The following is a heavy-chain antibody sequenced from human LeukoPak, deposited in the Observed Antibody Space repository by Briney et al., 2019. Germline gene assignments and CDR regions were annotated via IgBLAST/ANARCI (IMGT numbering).Heavy chain of an antibody. Sequence: GRSLRLSCAASGFTFSNYGMHWVRQAPGKGLEWVAVISFDGSNKYYADSVKGRFTISRDSSKNTLYLQMNSLRAADTAVYYCASRAARPELFWFDPWGQGTLVTVSS. CDR1: GFTFSNYG. CDR3: ASRAARPELFWFDP. CDR2: ISFDGSNK. J-gene: IGHJ5*02. D-gene: IGHD6-6*01. V-gene: IGHV3-30*03.